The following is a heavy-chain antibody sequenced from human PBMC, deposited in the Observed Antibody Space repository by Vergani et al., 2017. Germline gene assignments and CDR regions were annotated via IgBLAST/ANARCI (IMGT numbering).Heavy chain of an antibody. CDR1: GASVSSSVSSRGYS. CDR2: LDYLGNS. CDR3: ERVGHLVAVTGEGRSLDL. Sequence: QVRLQESGPGLMKPSETLSLTCTVFGASVSSSVSSRGYSWGRLRQPPGKGLEWIASLDYLGNSYYSPDLRSRLTISVDTSKNQFSLRLNSVSAADTAVYYCERVGHLVAVTGEGRSLDLWGRDSLVTVSS. J-gene: IGHJ2*01. D-gene: IGHD2-21*02. V-gene: IGHV4-39*01.